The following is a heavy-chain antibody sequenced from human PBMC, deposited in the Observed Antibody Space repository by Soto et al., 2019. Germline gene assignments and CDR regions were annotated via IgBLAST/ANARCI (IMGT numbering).Heavy chain of an antibody. V-gene: IGHV1-69*13. Sequence: ASVKVSCKASGGTFSSYAISWVRQAPGQGLEWMGGIIPIFGTANYAQKFQGRVTITADESTSTAYMELSILRSEDTAVYYCARVWQVRAPPVYYYGMDVWGQVPTVTVSS. CDR2: IIPIFGTA. J-gene: IGHJ6*02. D-gene: IGHD2-2*01. CDR3: ARVWQVRAPPVYYYGMDV. CDR1: GGTFSSYA.